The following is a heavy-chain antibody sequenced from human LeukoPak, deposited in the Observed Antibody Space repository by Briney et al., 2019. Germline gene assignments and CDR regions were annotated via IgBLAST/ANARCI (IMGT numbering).Heavy chain of an antibody. D-gene: IGHD3-22*01. V-gene: IGHV3-7*01. CDR1: GFTFNTYW. J-gene: IGHJ4*02. CDR3: ARDRFMTITVVVPFDC. Sequence: GGSLRLSCAASGFTFNTYWMSWVRQAPGKGLEWVANIKQDATERYYVDSVKGRFTISRDNAKNSLYRQMNSLRAEDTAVYYCARDRFMTITVVVPFDCWGQGTLVTVSS. CDR2: IKQDATER.